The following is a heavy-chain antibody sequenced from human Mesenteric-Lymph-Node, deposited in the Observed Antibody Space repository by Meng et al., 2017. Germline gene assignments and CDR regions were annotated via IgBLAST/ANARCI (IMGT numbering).Heavy chain of an antibody. D-gene: IGHD6-19*01. CDR3: ASGGSRVAGTMGFDY. CDR2: ISTSGSTI. CDR1: GFTFSDFY. J-gene: IGHJ4*02. Sequence: GGSLRLSCAASGFTFSDFYMTWIRQAPGKGLEWVSYISTSGSTIFYADSVQGRFTISRDNAKNSLYLQMNSLRAEDTAVYYCASGGSRVAGTMGFDYWGQGTLVTVSS. V-gene: IGHV3-11*04.